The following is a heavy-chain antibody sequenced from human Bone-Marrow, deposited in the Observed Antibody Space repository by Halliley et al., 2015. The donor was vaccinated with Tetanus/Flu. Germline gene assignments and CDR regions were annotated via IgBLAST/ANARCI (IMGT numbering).Heavy chain of an antibody. CDR2: IYHSGTT. J-gene: IGHJ3*02. Sequence: TLSLTCAVSGYSISSGYYWGWFRQPPGKGPEWIGIIYHSGTTYYNPSLESQVTLSIDTSKNQFSLNLNSVTAADTAVYYCAREVQDGFDIWGQGPMVPVSS. D-gene: IGHD1-1*01. CDR1: GYSISSGYY. V-gene: IGHV4-38-2*02. CDR3: AREVQDGFDI.